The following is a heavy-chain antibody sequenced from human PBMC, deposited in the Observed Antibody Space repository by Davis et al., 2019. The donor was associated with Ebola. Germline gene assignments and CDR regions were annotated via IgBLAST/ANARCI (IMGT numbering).Heavy chain of an antibody. Sequence: GESLKISCAASGFTVSDNYMSWVRQAPGKGLEWVSVIFSGGSTHYADSVKGRFTISRDNSKNTRYLQMSSLRAEDTAVYYCATGETYYYESSGYYNSWGQGTLVTVSS. D-gene: IGHD3-22*01. J-gene: IGHJ5*02. V-gene: IGHV3-53*01. CDR2: IFSGGST. CDR1: GFTVSDNY. CDR3: ATGETYYYESSGYYNS.